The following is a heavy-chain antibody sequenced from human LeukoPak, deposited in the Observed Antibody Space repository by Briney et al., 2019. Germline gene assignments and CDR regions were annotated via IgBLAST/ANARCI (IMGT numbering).Heavy chain of an antibody. CDR3: ARGFRGSSPYYYGMDV. J-gene: IGHJ6*02. CDR2: MNPNSGNT. CDR1: GYTFTSYD. V-gene: IGHV1-8*02. D-gene: IGHD6-6*01. Sequence: ASVKVSCTSSGYTFTSYDINWVRLATGQGLEWLGWMNPNSGNTGYAQKFQGRVTMTRNTSISTAYMELSSLRSEDTAVYYCARGFRGSSPYYYGMDVWGQGTTVTVSS.